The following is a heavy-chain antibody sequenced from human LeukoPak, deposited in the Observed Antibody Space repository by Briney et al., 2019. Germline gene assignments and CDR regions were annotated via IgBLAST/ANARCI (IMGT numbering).Heavy chain of an antibody. CDR1: GFTFGTYG. CDR3: AKGSGYTYGLYYFEY. D-gene: IGHD5-18*01. Sequence: GGSLRLSCAASGFTFGTYGMRWFRQAPGKGLEWVSSIISSGGSTYYADSVKGRFTISRDNSKNTLYLQMNSLRAEDTAVYYCAKGSGYTYGLYYFEYWGQGTLITVSS. V-gene: IGHV3-23*01. CDR2: IISSGGST. J-gene: IGHJ4*02.